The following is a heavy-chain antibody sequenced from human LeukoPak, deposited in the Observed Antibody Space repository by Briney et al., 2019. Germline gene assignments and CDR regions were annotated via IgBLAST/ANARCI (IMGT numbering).Heavy chain of an antibody. CDR2: VHYTGKT. J-gene: IGHJ4*02. V-gene: IGHV4-59*01. D-gene: IGHD3-22*01. CDR1: GDSISSSY. Sequence: SETLSLTRTVSGDSISSSYWSWIRQPPGKRLEWVGYVHYTGKTNYNPSLNNRATISVDMSKNQFSLTLTSVTLADTAVYYCARGYYDRSGSSNPLDSWGQGTLDTVSA. CDR3: ARGYYDRSGSSNPLDS.